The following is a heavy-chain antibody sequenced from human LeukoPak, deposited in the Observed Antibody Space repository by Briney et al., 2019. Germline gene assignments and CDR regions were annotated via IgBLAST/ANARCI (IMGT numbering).Heavy chain of an antibody. V-gene: IGHV3-23*01. Sequence: GRSLRLSCAASGFIFSSYAMSWVRQAPGKGLEWVSAISGSGGSTYYADSVKGRFTISRDNSKNTLYLQMNSLRAEDTAVYYCAKGYSSGWYLYYFDYWGQGTLVTVSS. CDR3: AKGYSSGWYLYYFDY. D-gene: IGHD6-19*01. CDR1: GFIFSSYA. CDR2: ISGSGGST. J-gene: IGHJ4*02.